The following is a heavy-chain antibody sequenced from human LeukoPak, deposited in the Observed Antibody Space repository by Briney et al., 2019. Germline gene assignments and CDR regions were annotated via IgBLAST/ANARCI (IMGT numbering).Heavy chain of an antibody. Sequence: GGSLRLSCAASGFTFSSYGMHWVRQAPGKGLEWVAFIRYDGSNKYYADSVKGRFTISRDNSKNTLYLQMNSLRAEDTAVYYCASLYYYDSSGYYVFSIDYWGQGTLVTVSS. D-gene: IGHD3-22*01. CDR1: GFTFSSYG. V-gene: IGHV3-30*02. CDR2: IRYDGSNK. CDR3: ASLYYYDSSGYYVFSIDY. J-gene: IGHJ4*02.